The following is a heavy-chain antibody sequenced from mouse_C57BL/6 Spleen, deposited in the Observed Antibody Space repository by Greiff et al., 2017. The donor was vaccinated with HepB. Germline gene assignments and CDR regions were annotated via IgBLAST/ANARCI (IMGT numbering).Heavy chain of an antibody. D-gene: IGHD1-1*01. V-gene: IGHV1-64*01. CDR2: IHPNSGST. J-gene: IGHJ3*01. Sequence: QVQLQQPGAELVKPGASVKLSCKASGYTFTSYWMHWVKQRPGQGLEWIGMIHPNSGSTNYNEKVKSKATLTVDKSSSTAYMPLSSLTSEDSAVYYCAREVYYSGSSYLAWFAYWGQGTLVTVSA. CDR1: GYTFTSYW. CDR3: AREVYYSGSSYLAWFAY.